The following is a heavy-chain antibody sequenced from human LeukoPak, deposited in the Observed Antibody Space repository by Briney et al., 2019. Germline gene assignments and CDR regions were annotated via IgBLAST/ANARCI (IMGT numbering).Heavy chain of an antibody. CDR3: AKDRYPDY. D-gene: IGHD3-9*01. Sequence: GGSLRLSCAASGFTFSSYGMHWVRQAPGKGLEWVAVISYDGSNKYYADSVKGRFTISRDNSKNTLYLQMNSLRAEDTAVYYRAKDRYPDYWGQGTLVTVSS. CDR1: GFTFSSYG. J-gene: IGHJ4*02. CDR2: ISYDGSNK. V-gene: IGHV3-30*18.